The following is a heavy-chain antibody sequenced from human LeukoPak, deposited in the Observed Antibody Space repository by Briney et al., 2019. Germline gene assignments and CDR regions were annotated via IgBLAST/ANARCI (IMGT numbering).Heavy chain of an antibody. CDR2: IIYSDGPT. D-gene: IGHD1-14*01. CDR3: AKTDLNPPNSDH. CDR1: GFTFNAYA. J-gene: IGHJ4*02. Sequence: PGGSLRLSCAASGFTFNAYAMAWVRQAPGKGLDWVSTIIYSDGPTFYADSVKGRFTISRDDSKSTLYLQMNSLRVEDTAIYYCAKTDLNPPNSDHWGQGTLVTVSS. V-gene: IGHV3-23*01.